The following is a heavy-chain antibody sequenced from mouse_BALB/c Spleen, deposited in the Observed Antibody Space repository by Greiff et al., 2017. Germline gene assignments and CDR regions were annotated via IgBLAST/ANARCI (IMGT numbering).Heavy chain of an antibody. CDR2: INPGSGGT. J-gene: IGHJ2*01. CDR3: ARGSSGSPFDY. D-gene: IGHD3-1*01. V-gene: IGHV1-54*01. Sequence: QVQLKQSGAELVRPGTSVKVSCKASGYAFTNYLIEWVKQRPGQGLEWIGVINPGSGGTNYNEKFKGKATLTADKSSSTAYMQLSSLTSDDSAVYFCARGSSGSPFDYWGQGTTLTVSA. CDR1: GYAFTNYL.